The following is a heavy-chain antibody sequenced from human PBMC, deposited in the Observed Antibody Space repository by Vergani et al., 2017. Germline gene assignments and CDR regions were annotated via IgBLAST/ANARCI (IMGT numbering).Heavy chain of an antibody. D-gene: IGHD6-19*01. V-gene: IGHV4-39*01. CDR2: IYYSGST. J-gene: IGHJ5*02. CDR3: ARHSTVEWLVKLGWIDP. Sequence: QLQLQESGPGLVKPSATLSLTCSVPGASIRSSNYYWGWIRQPPGKGLEWIASIYYSGSTYSNPSLKSRVTISVDTSKNQFSLKLSSVTAADTAVYFCARHSTVEWLVKLGWIDPWGQGILVTVSS. CDR1: GASIRSSNYY.